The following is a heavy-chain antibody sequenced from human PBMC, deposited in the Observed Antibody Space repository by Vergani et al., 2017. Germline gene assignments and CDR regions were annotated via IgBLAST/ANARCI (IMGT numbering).Heavy chain of an antibody. Sequence: EVQLVESGGGLVKPGGSLRLSCAASGFTFSNAWMSWVRQAPGKGLEWVSVIYSGGSTYYADSVKGRFTISRDKSKNTLYLKMNSLRAEDTAVYYCAREGDYGDYVFDYWGQGTLVTVSS. V-gene: IGHV3-66*02. D-gene: IGHD4-17*01. CDR2: IYSGGST. CDR3: AREGDYGDYVFDY. CDR1: GFTFSNAW. J-gene: IGHJ4*02.